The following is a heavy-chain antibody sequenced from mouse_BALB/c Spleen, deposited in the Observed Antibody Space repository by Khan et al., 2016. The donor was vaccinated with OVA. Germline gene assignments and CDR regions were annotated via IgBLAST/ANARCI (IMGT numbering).Heavy chain of an antibody. CDR1: GYSITSGYA. D-gene: IGHD1-1*01. V-gene: IGHV3-2*02. CDR3: ARGNYYVYYFDY. Sequence: EVQLQESGPGLVKPSQSLSLTCTVTGYSITSGYAWNWIRQFPGNKLEWMGYISYSGGPSYNPSLKSRISITRDTSKNQFFLQLNSVTTEDTATYYCARGNYYVYYFDYGGQGTTLTVAS. J-gene: IGHJ2*01. CDR2: ISYSGGP.